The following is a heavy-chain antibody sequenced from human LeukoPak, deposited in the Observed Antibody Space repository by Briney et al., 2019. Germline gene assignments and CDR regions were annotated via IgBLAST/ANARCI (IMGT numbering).Heavy chain of an antibody. Sequence: ASVTVSCKASGYTFTSYDINWVRQATGQGLEWMGWMNPNSGNTGYAQKFQGRVTLTRNTSISTAYMELSSLRSEDTAVYYCARAYRSLYYYYYYMDVWGKGTTVTISS. CDR3: ARAYRSLYYYYYYMDV. J-gene: IGHJ6*03. CDR2: MNPNSGNT. CDR1: GYTFTSYD. D-gene: IGHD6-13*01. V-gene: IGHV1-8*01.